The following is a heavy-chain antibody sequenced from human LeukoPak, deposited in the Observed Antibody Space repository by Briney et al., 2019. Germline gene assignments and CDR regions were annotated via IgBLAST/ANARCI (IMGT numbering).Heavy chain of an antibody. Sequence: SETLSLTCTVSGGSISSSSYYWGWIRQPPGKGLEWIGYIYYSGSTNYNPSLKSRVTISVDTSKNQFSLKLSSVTAADTAVYYCARVFYGGWSYFDYWGQGTLVTVSS. CDR2: IYYSGST. J-gene: IGHJ4*02. CDR1: GGSISSSSYY. CDR3: ARVFYGGWSYFDY. D-gene: IGHD4-23*01. V-gene: IGHV4-61*05.